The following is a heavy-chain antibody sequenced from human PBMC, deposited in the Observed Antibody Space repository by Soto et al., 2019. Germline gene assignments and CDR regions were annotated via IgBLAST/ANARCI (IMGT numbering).Heavy chain of an antibody. V-gene: IGHV1-18*01. D-gene: IGHD2-2*01. J-gene: IGHJ4*02. CDR1: GYTFTSYG. CDR3: ARVSVVVPAAMPGDY. Sequence: ASVKASCKASGYTFTSYGISWVRQAPGQGLEWMGWISAYNGNTNYAQKLQGRVTMTTDTSTSTAYMELRSLRSDDTAVYYCARVSVVVPAAMPGDYWGQGTLVTVSS. CDR2: ISAYNGNT.